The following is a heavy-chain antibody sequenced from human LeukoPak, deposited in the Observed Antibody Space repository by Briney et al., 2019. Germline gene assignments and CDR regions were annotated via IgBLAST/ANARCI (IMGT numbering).Heavy chain of an antibody. CDR3: ARDEGRDGYNSY. D-gene: IGHD5-24*01. Sequence: SETLSLTCTVSGGSISSYYWSWLRQPPGKGLEGIGYIYYSGSTNYNPSLKSRVTISVDTSKNQFSLKLSSVTAADTAVYYCARDEGRDGYNSYWGQGTLVTVSS. V-gene: IGHV4-59*01. J-gene: IGHJ4*02. CDR1: GGSISSYY. CDR2: IYYSGST.